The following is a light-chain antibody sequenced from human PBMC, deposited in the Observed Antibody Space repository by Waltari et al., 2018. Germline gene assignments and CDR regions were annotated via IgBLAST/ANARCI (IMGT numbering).Light chain of an antibody. CDR1: SSDVGGYNY. CDR3: SSYTSSSTVV. Sequence: QSALTQPASVSGSPGQSITISCTGTSSDVGGYNYVSWYQQQPGKAPKLMIYDVSNLPAGVSTRFSGSKSGNTASLTISGLPAEDEADYYCSSYTSSSTVVFGGGTKLTVL. V-gene: IGLV2-14*03. CDR2: DVS. J-gene: IGLJ2*01.